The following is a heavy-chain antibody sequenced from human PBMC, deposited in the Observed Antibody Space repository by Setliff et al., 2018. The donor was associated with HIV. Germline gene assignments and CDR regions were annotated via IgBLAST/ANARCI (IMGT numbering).Heavy chain of an antibody. CDR1: GGSISSYY. Sequence: SETLSLTCTVSGGSISSYYWSWIRQPPGKGLEWIGYIYYSGSTNYNPSLKSRVTISVDTSKNQFSLKLSSVTAADTAVYYCASGYQYDSSGYYYVTPIDYWGQGTLVTVSS. CDR3: ASGYQYDSSGYYYVTPIDY. V-gene: IGHV4-59*01. J-gene: IGHJ4*02. D-gene: IGHD3-22*01. CDR2: IYYSGST.